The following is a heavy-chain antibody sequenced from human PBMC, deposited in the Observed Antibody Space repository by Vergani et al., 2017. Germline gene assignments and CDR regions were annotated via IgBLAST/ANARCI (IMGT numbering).Heavy chain of an antibody. CDR1: GFNVGHYW. CDR2: IKEDGTEK. Sequence: EVQLVESGGDFVQPGGSLTLSCAASGFNVGHYWMSWVRQAPGKGLEWVANIKEDGTEKYYLDSVKGRFTISRDIAENSIYLEMNSLRVEDTAVYYCARDGRIDAEGTELDYWGQGTLVTVSS. J-gene: IGHJ4*02. D-gene: IGHD1-14*01. V-gene: IGHV3-7*01. CDR3: ARDGRIDAEGTELDY.